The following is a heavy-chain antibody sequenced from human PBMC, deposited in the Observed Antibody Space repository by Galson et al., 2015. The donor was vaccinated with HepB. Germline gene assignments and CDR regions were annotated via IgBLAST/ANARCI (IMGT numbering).Heavy chain of an antibody. CDR1: GYSFTSHW. Sequence: AEVKKPGQSLKISCKGSGYSFTSHWIGWVRQMPGKGLEWMGIIYPSDSDTRYSPSFQGQVTISADKSINTAYLQWSSLKASDTAMYFCARLYSGSSDFDYWGQGTLVTVSS. V-gene: IGHV5-51*01. CDR2: IYPSDSDT. CDR3: ARLYSGSSDFDY. J-gene: IGHJ4*02. D-gene: IGHD6-6*01.